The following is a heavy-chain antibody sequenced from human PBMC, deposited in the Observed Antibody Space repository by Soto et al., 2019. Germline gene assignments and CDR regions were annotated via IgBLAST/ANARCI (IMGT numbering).Heavy chain of an antibody. Sequence: ASVKVSCKASGYTFTSYGISWVRQAPGQGLEWMGWISAYNGNTNYAQKLQGRVTMTTDTSTSTAYMELRSLRSDDTAVYYCARPIYCSSTRRYVAFDIWGQGTMVTVAS. CDR2: ISAYNGNT. CDR3: ARPIYCSSTRRYVAFDI. CDR1: GYTFTSYG. J-gene: IGHJ3*02. D-gene: IGHD2-2*01. V-gene: IGHV1-18*01.